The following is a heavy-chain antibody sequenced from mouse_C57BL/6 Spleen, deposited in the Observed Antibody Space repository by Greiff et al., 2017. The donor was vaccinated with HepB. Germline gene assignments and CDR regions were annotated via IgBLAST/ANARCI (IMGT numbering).Heavy chain of an antibody. CDR1: GFTFSDYG. CDR2: ISSGSSTI. J-gene: IGHJ2*01. D-gene: IGHD2-5*01. V-gene: IGHV5-17*01. Sequence: EVQLVESGGGLVKPGGSLKLSCAASGFTFSDYGMHWVRQAPEKGLEWVAYISSGSSTIYYADTVKGRFTISRDNAKNTLFLQMTSLRSEDTAMYYCARDSKGCYIDYWGQGTTLTVSS. CDR3: ARDSKGCYIDY.